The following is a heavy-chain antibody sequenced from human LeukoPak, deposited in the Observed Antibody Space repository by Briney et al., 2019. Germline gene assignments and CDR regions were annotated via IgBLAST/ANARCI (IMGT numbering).Heavy chain of an antibody. D-gene: IGHD6-19*01. CDR3: ARDPSLYSSGWYTVGGNWFDP. J-gene: IGHJ5*02. CDR1: GYTFTGYY. Sequence: ASVKVSCKASGYTFTGYYMHWVRQAPGQGLEWMGWINPNSGGTNYAQKFQGRVTMTRDTSISTAYMELSRLRSDDTAVYYCARDPSLYSSGWYTVGGNWFDPWGQGTLSPSPQ. V-gene: IGHV1-2*02. CDR2: INPNSGGT.